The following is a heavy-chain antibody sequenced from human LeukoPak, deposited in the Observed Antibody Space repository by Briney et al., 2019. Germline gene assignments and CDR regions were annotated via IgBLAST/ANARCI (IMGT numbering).Heavy chain of an antibody. D-gene: IGHD6-13*01. CDR1: GFTFSSYA. CDR3: ASSSNSWYHGYFDS. CDR2: ISYDGSQK. Sequence: GGSLRLSCAASGFTFSSYAMHWVRQAPGKGLEWVAVISYDGSQKYYADSVKGRFTISRDNSKNTLYLQMNSLRAEDTAVYSCASSSNSWYHGYFDSWGQGTLVTVSS. V-gene: IGHV3-30*04. J-gene: IGHJ4*02.